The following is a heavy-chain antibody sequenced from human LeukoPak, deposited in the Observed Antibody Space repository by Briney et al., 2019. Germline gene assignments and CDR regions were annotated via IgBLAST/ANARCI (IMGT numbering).Heavy chain of an antibody. CDR3: ARQRRGDI. V-gene: IGHV4-59*08. Sequence: SETLSLTCTVSGGSISSYCWSWIRQPPGKGLEWIGYIYDSGSTNYNPSLKSRVTISVDTSKNQFSLNLNSVTAADTAVYYCARQRRGDIWGQGTMVTVSS. J-gene: IGHJ3*02. CDR2: IYDSGST. CDR1: GGSISSYC.